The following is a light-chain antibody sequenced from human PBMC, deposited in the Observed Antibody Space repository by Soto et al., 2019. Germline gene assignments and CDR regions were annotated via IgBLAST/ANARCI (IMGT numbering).Light chain of an antibody. V-gene: IGKV3-20*01. CDR3: QQYGTSPFT. CDR2: GAS. Sequence: EIVLTQSPGTLFLSPGERATLSCRASQSVSNNYLAWYQQKPGQAPRLLISGASHRATGIPDRFSGSGSGTDFTLAISSLEPEDFAVYYCQQYGTSPFTFGPGTRVDLK. J-gene: IGKJ3*01. CDR1: QSVSNNY.